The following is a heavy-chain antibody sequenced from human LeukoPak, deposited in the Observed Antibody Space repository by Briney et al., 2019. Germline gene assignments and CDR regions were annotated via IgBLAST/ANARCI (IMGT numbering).Heavy chain of an antibody. CDR2: MNPNSGNT. J-gene: IGHJ4*02. Sequence: ASVKVSCKASGYTFTSYDINWVRQATGQGLEWMGWMNPNSGNTGYAQKFQGRVTMTRNTSISTAYMELSSLRSEDTAVYYCARGGYYNILTNFRSRISGFDYWGQGTLVTVSS. D-gene: IGHD3-9*01. CDR1: GYTFTSYD. CDR3: ARGGYYNILTNFRSRISGFDY. V-gene: IGHV1-8*01.